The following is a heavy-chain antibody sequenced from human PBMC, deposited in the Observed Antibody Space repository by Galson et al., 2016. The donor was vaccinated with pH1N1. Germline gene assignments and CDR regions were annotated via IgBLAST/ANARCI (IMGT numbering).Heavy chain of an antibody. CDR2: INSDGSST. Sequence: SLRLSCAASGFTFSSYWMHWVRQSPGKGLVWVSRINSDGSSTNYADSVKGRFTISRDNAKNTLYLQMNSLRAEDTAMYYCARFEYGDYVKYPDLWGRGTLVTVSS. J-gene: IGHJ2*01. CDR1: GFTFSSYW. D-gene: IGHD4-17*01. CDR3: ARFEYGDYVKYPDL. V-gene: IGHV3-74*01.